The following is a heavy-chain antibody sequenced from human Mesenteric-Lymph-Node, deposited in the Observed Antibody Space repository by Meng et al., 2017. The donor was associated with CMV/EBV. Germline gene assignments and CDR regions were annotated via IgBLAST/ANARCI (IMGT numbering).Heavy chain of an antibody. CDR3: ARVPGNSGLYYRSYFDY. CDR2: IYHRGGT. D-gene: IGHD1-26*01. Sequence: SETLSLTCTVSGYSISSGYYWGWIRQPPGKGLEWIGNIYHRGGTYYNPSLKSRVTLSVDTSKNQFSLKLNSVTAADTAVYYCARVPGNSGLYYRSYFDYWGQGKMVTVSS. J-gene: IGHJ4*02. CDR1: GYSISSGYY. V-gene: IGHV4-38-2*02.